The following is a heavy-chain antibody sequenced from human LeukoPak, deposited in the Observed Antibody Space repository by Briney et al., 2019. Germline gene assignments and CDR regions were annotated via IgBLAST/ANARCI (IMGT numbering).Heavy chain of an antibody. CDR1: GFSLSTSGVG. J-gene: IGHJ4*02. V-gene: IGHV2-5*01. CDR3: AHSNDAGYHSSGYSRFDY. Sequence: ESGPTLVNPTQTLTLTCTFSGFSLSTSGVGVGWIRQPPGKSLEWLSLIYWNDDKRYTPSLKSRLTITKETSKIQVVLTMTNMDPVDTATYYCAHSNDAGYHSSGYSRFDYWGQGTLSPSPQ. CDR2: IYWNDDK. D-gene: IGHD3-22*01.